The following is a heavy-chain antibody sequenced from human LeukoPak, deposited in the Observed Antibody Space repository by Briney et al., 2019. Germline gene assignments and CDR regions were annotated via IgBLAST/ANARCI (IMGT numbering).Heavy chain of an antibody. CDR1: GYTFTSYD. CDR3: AGGGAWADTHFDY. V-gene: IGHV1-8*01. J-gene: IGHJ4*02. CDR2: MNPNSGNT. Sequence: ASVKVSCKASGYTFTSYDMHWVRQATGQGLEWMGWMNPNSGNTGYAQKFQGRVTMTRNTSISTAYMELSSLRSEDTAVYYCAGGGAWADTHFDYWGQGTLVTVSS. D-gene: IGHD1-26*01.